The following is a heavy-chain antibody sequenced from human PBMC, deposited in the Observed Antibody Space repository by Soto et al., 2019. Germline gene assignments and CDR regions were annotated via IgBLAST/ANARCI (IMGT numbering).Heavy chain of an antibody. CDR2: IIPIFGTA. CDR3: ARLRDSINLGDYYYYGMDV. V-gene: IGHV1-69*13. Sequence: AASVKVSCKASGGTFSSYAISWVRQAPGQGLEWMGGIIPIFGTANYAQKFQGRVTITADESTSTAYMELSSLRSEDTAVYYCARLRDSINLGDYYYYGMDVWGQGTTVTVSS. CDR1: GGTFSSYA. D-gene: IGHD1-26*01. J-gene: IGHJ6*02.